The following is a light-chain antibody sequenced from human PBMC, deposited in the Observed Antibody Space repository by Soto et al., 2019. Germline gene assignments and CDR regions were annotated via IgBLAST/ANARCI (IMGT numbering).Light chain of an antibody. J-gene: IGKJ1*01. CDR1: QSVSSS. CDR2: GAS. V-gene: IGKV3-15*01. CDR3: QQYTNWPRT. Sequence: DIVLTQSPGTVSLSPGDRATLSCRASQSVSSSSLAWYQQRPGQPPRLLIYGASTRATGIPARFSGSGSGTEFTLTISSLQSEDFAVYYCQQYTNWPRTFGQGTKVDI.